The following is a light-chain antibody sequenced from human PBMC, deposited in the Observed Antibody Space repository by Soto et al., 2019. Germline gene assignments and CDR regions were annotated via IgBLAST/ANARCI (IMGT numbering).Light chain of an antibody. Sequence: EIVMTQSPATLSVSPGERATLSCRASQSVSSNLAWYQQKPGQAPRLLIYGASTRATGIPARFSGSGSGTEFTITISSLQSEDFAVYYCQQYNNWPPYTFGQGTKLAIK. J-gene: IGKJ2*01. CDR3: QQYNNWPPYT. V-gene: IGKV3-15*01. CDR1: QSVSSN. CDR2: GAS.